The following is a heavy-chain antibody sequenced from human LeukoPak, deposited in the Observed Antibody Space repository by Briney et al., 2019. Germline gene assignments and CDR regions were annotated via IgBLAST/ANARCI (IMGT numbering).Heavy chain of an antibody. CDR1: GGSIRNYY. CDR3: ARGRGYDSYYYYMDV. J-gene: IGHJ6*03. CDR2: INHSGST. V-gene: IGHV4-34*01. D-gene: IGHD5-12*01. Sequence: PSETLSLTCTVSGGSIRNYYRSWIRQPPGKGLEWIGEINHSGSTNYNPSLKSRVTISVDTSKNQFSLKLSSVTAADTAVYYCARGRGYDSYYYYMDVWGKGTTVTVSS.